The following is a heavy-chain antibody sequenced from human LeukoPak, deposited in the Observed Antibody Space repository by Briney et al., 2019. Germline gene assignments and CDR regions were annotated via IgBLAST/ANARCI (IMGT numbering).Heavy chain of an antibody. V-gene: IGHV5-51*01. CDR3: ARRGEAMDPFDY. CDR1: EYTFTNYW. D-gene: IGHD5-18*01. J-gene: IGHJ4*02. Sequence: GESLKISCKGSEYTFTNYWIGWVRQMPGKGLEWMGIIYPDDSDTRYSPSFQGQVTISADKSINTAYLQWSSLKASDTAIYYCARRGEAMDPFDYWGQGTLVTVSS. CDR2: IYPDDSDT.